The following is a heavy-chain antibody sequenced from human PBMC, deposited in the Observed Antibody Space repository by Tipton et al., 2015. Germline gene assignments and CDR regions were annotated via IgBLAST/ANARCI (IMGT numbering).Heavy chain of an antibody. D-gene: IGHD1-26*01. J-gene: IGHJ6*02. CDR2: ISYDGSKK. Sequence: SLRLSCAASGFTFDSYAMSWVRQAPGEGLEGVAVISYDGSKKYYADSVRGRFTISRDNSKNTLYLQMNSLRAEDTAVYYCAKGQVGAGGGDMDVWGQGTTVTVSS. CDR3: AKGQVGAGGGDMDV. CDR1: GFTFDSYA. V-gene: IGHV3-30*18.